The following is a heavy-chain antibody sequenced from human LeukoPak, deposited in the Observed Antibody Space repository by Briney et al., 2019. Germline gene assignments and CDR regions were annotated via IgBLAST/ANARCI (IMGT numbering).Heavy chain of an antibody. CDR1: GFTFSSYA. CDR3: ARVRFRGYDWMTYGMDV. D-gene: IGHD5-12*01. Sequence: PGGSLRLSCAASGFTFSSYAMSWVRQAPGKGLEWVSAISGSGGSTYYADSVKGRFTISRDNSRNTLYLQMNSLRAEDTAVYYCARVRFRGYDWMTYGMDVWGQGTTVTVSS. CDR2: ISGSGGST. V-gene: IGHV3-23*01. J-gene: IGHJ6*02.